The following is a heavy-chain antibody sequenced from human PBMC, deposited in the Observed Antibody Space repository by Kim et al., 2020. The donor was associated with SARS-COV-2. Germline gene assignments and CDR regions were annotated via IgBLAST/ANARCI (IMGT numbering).Heavy chain of an antibody. J-gene: IGHJ5*02. CDR1: GGSFSGYY. Sequence: SETLSLTCAVYGGSFSGYYWSWIRQPPGKGLEWIGEINHSGSTNYNPSLKSRVTISVDTSKNQFSLKLSSVTAADTAVYYCARRGVDSSSSGWFDPWGQGTLVTVSS. CDR3: ARRGVDSSSSGWFDP. CDR2: INHSGST. V-gene: IGHV4-34*01. D-gene: IGHD6-6*01.